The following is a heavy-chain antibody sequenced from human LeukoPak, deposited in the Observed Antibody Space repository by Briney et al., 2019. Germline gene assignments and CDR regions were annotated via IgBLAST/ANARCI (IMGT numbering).Heavy chain of an antibody. CDR1: GGSISSYY. CDR3: ARASLNTIFGVVTAYYFDY. CDR2: IYYSGST. D-gene: IGHD3-3*01. J-gene: IGHJ4*02. V-gene: IGHV4-59*01. Sequence: PSETLSLTCTVSGGSISSYYWSWIRQPPGKGLEWIGYIYYSGSTNYNPSLKSRVTISVDTSKNQFSLKLSSVTAADTAVYYCARASLNTIFGVVTAYYFDYWGQGTLVTVSS.